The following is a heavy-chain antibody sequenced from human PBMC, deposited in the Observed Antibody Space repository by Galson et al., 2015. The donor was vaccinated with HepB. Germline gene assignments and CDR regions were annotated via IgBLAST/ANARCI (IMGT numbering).Heavy chain of an antibody. CDR3: TTGLRYWAFDI. CDR2: IKSKTDGGTT. CDR1: GFTFSNAW. V-gene: IGHV3-15*01. J-gene: IGHJ3*02. D-gene: IGHD2-8*02. Sequence: SLRLSCAASGFTFSNAWMSWVRQAPGKGLEWVGRIKSKTDGGTTDYAAPVKGRFTISRDDSKNTLYLQMNSLKTEDTAVYYCTTGLRYWAFDIWGQGTMVTVSS.